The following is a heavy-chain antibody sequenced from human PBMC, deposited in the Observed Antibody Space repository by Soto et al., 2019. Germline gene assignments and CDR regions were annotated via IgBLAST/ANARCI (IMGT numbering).Heavy chain of an antibody. D-gene: IGHD6-19*01. J-gene: IGHJ4*01. V-gene: IGHV4-39*01. CDR2: IYYHGNT. CDR1: GGSISSSSYS. Sequence: SETLSLTCTVSGGSISSSSYSWSWIRQPPGKTLEWIGTIYYHGNTYSNPSLKSRVTISVDTSNNQLSLKLRSVTAADTAVYYCARHDGFSSGWIFDYWGHGTLVTVSS. CDR3: ARHDGFSSGWIFDY.